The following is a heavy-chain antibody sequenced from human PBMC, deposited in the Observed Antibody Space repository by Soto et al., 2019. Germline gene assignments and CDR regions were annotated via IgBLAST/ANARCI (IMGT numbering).Heavy chain of an antibody. Sequence: LRLSCAASGFTFSTYWMTWVRQAPGKGLEWVANIKQDGSEKYYVDSVKGRFTISRDNAKNSLNLQMNSLRVEDTAVYYCARDRDWNYAGNFDYWGQGTLVTVSS. J-gene: IGHJ4*02. CDR2: IKQDGSEK. D-gene: IGHD1-7*01. V-gene: IGHV3-7*03. CDR3: ARDRDWNYAGNFDY. CDR1: GFTFSTYW.